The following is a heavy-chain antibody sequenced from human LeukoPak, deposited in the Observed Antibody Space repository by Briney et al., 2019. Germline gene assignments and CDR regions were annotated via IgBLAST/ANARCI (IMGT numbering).Heavy chain of an antibody. Sequence: SESLSLTCTVSGGSITSYYWSWIRQPPGKGLEWIGYIYYSGSTNYNPSLKSRVTISVDTSKNQFSLKLSSVTAADTAVYYCARDVPDYDFWSGYYNRYFDYWGQGTLVTVSS. D-gene: IGHD3-3*01. CDR2: IYYSGST. CDR1: GGSITSYY. J-gene: IGHJ4*02. V-gene: IGHV4-59*01. CDR3: ARDVPDYDFWSGYYNRYFDY.